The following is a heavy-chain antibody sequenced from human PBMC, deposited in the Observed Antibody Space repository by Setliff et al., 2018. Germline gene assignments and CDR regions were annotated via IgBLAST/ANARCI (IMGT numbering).Heavy chain of an antibody. CDR2: IYTSWST. CDR1: AGSVGNSYYY. CDR3: AGMSGFQYMDV. V-gene: IGHV4-61*09. D-gene: IGHD3-3*01. Sequence: SATLSLTCTVSAGSVGNSYYYWSWIRQPAGKGLEWLGQIYTSWSTNYNPSLKGRATLSIDASKRQFSLKLTSVTAADTAVYYCAGMSGFQYMDVWGKGTRVT. J-gene: IGHJ6*03.